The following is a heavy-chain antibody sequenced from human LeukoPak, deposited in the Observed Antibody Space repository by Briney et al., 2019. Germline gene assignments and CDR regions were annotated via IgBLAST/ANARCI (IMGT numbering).Heavy chain of an antibody. J-gene: IGHJ4*02. Sequence: SETLSLTCAVYGGSFSGYYWSWIRQPPGKGLEWIGEINHSGSTNCNPSLKSRVTISVDTSKNQFSLKLSSVTAADTAVYYCAGGRASNIVVVPAAIFDYWGQGTLVTVSS. CDR3: AGGRASNIVVVPAAIFDY. CDR1: GGSFSGYY. V-gene: IGHV4-34*01. D-gene: IGHD2-2*01. CDR2: INHSGST.